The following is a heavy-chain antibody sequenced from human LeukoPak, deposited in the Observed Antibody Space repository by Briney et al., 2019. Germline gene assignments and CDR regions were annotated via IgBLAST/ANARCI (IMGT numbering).Heavy chain of an antibody. J-gene: IGHJ4*02. CDR3: AKAFTMVRGVIDY. CDR2: ISGSGGST. V-gene: IGHV3-23*01. Sequence: GGSLRLSCAASGFTFSSYAMSWVRQAPGKGLEWVSAISGSGGSTYYADSVKGRFTISRDNAKNSLYLQMNSLRAEDTALYYCAKAFTMVRGVIDYWGQGTLVTVSS. CDR1: GFTFSSYA. D-gene: IGHD3-10*01.